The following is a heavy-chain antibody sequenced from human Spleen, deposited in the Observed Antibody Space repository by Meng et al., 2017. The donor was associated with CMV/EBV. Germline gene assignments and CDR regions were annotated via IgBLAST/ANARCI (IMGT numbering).Heavy chain of an antibody. Sequence: LSLTCAASGFTFSSYWMSWVRQAPGKGLEWVANIKQDGSEKFYVDSVKGRFTMSRDNAKNSLYLQMNSLKAEDTAVYYCARSWDGMDVWGQGTTVTVSS. J-gene: IGHJ6*02. CDR3: ARSWDGMDV. V-gene: IGHV3-7*01. CDR2: IKQDGSEK. D-gene: IGHD3-16*01. CDR1: GFTFSSYW.